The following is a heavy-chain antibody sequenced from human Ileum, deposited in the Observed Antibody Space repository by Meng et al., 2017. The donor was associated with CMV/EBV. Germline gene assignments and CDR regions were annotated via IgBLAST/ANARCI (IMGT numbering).Heavy chain of an antibody. CDR1: DYGVTSSG. D-gene: IGHD1-7*01. CDR3: ARVSNWTYVVGY. Sequence: VHRLKSGGEVKKRVASVNVSCKCSDYGVTSSGISGVRQSPGQGLEWMGWVSAHNGNTNYAQKLQGRVTMTTDTPTSTAYMELRSMTSDDTAVYYCARVSNWTYVVGYWGQGTLVTVSS. CDR2: VSAHNGNT. V-gene: IGHV1-18*01. J-gene: IGHJ4*02.